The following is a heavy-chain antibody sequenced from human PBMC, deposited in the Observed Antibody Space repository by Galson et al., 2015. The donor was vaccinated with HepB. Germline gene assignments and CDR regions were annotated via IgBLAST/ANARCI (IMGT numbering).Heavy chain of an antibody. CDR3: TTVNYDILTGSYYFDY. Sequence: SLRLSCAASGFTFSNDWMSWVRQAPGKGLEWVGRIKSKTDGGTTDYAAPVKGRFTISRDDSKNTLYLQMNSLKTEDTAVYYCTTVNYDILTGSYYFDYWGQGTLVTVSS. D-gene: IGHD3-9*01. V-gene: IGHV3-15*01. J-gene: IGHJ4*02. CDR2: IKSKTDGGTT. CDR1: GFTFSNDW.